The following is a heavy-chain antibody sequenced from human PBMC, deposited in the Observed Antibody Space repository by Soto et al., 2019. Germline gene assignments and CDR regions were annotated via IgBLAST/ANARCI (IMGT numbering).Heavy chain of an antibody. D-gene: IGHD3-10*01. Sequence: EVQLVESGGGLVQPGGSLRLSCAASGFIFSGYWMHWVRQAPGKGLVWVSRINSDGSTTSYADSVKGRFTISRDNAKNKVFLQMNSLRAEDTAVYYCARLLGGSGSFIDYWGQGTLVTVSS. CDR1: GFIFSGYW. J-gene: IGHJ4*02. CDR3: ARLLGGSGSFIDY. CDR2: INSDGSTT. V-gene: IGHV3-74*01.